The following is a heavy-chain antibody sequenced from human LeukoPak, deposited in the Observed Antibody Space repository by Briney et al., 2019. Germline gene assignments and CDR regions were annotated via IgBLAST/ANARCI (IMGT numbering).Heavy chain of an antibody. V-gene: IGHV4-39*01. D-gene: IGHD2-15*01. CDR1: GGSISSSSYY. CDR3: ARRWRFDY. CDR2: IYYRGST. J-gene: IGHJ4*02. Sequence: SETLSLTCTVSGGSISSSSYYWGWIRQPPGKGLEWIGNIYYRGSTYYNPSLYSRVTISIDRSKNQFSLKLSSVTAADPAVYYCARRWRFDYWGQGTLVTVSS.